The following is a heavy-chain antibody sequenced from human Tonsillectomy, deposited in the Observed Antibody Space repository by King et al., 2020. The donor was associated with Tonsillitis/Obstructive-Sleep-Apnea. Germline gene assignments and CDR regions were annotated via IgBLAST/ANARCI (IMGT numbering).Heavy chain of an antibody. CDR1: GYSFTSYW. CDR3: ARGEIGSGTYYYYYMDV. CDR2: SYPGDSDT. J-gene: IGHJ6*03. D-gene: IGHD3-10*01. Sequence: VQLVESGAEVKKPGESLKISCKGSGYSFTSYWIGWVRQMPGKGLEWMGISYPGDSDTRYSPSYQGQVTISADKSISTAYLQWSSRKASDTAMYYCARGEIGSGTYYYYYMDVWGKGTTVTVSS. V-gene: IGHV5-51*01.